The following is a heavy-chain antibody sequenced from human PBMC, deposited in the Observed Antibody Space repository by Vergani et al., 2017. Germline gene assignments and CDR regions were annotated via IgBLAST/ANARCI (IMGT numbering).Heavy chain of an antibody. CDR1: GGSISSYY. CDR3: ARDPGRNTXYDYVWGSYRYYYYGMDV. J-gene: IGHJ6*02. Sequence: QVQLQESGPGLVKPSETLSLTCTVSGGSISSYYWSWIRQPPGKGLEWIGYIYYSGSTNYNPSLKSRVTISVDTSKNQFSLKLSSVTAADTAVYYCARDPGRNTXYDYVWGSYRYYYYGMDVWGQGTTVTVSS. CDR2: IYYSGST. D-gene: IGHD3-16*02. V-gene: IGHV4-59*01.